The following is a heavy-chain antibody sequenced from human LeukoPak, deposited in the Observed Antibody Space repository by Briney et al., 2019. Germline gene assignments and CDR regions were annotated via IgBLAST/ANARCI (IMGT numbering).Heavy chain of an antibody. CDR3: ARGQPGVAAAGNLDY. V-gene: IGHV3-33*01. J-gene: IGHJ4*02. CDR1: GFTLSSYA. Sequence: PGGSLRLSCAASGFTLSSYAMHWVRQAPGKGLEWVAIICSDGNNKYYADSVEGRFTISRHTSNSTLFLQMNSLRAEDTAVYYCARGQPGVAAAGNLDYWGQGTLVTVSS. CDR2: ICSDGNNK. D-gene: IGHD6-13*01.